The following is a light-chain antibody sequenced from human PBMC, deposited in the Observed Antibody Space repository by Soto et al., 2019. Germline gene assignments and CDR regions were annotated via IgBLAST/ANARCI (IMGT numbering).Light chain of an antibody. CDR1: QSITTR. Sequence: DIQMTQSPSTLSASVGDRVTITCRASQSITTRLDWYQQKPGKAPMLLIYKATNLQSGVPSRFSGSGSGTAFSLTISRLQPDDFATYYCQRYNDYQYIFGQGTKLEIK. CDR3: QRYNDYQYI. CDR2: KAT. J-gene: IGKJ2*01. V-gene: IGKV1-5*03.